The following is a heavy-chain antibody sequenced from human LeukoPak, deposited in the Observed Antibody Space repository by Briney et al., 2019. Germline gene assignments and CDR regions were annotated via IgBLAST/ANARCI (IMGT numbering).Heavy chain of an antibody. CDR1: GGSFSGYY. V-gene: IGHV4-34*01. D-gene: IGHD6-13*01. CDR2: INHSEST. CDR3: ARGLSYSSSWFQH. J-gene: IGHJ1*01. Sequence: PSETLSLTCAVYGGSFSGYYWSWIRQPPGKGLEWIGEINHSESTNYNPSLKSRVTISVDTSKNQFSLKLSSVTAADTAVYYCARGLSYSSSWFQHWGQGTLVTVSS.